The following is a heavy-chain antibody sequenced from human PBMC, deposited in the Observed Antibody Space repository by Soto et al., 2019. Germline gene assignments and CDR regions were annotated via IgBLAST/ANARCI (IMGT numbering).Heavy chain of an antibody. CDR1: GDSFSSYA. Sequence: ASVKVSCKASGDSFSSYAISWVRQAPGHGLEWMGRIIPIFGTANYAQRVEGRVTITADESTSTANMELSSLRSDDTAVYYCAPGGNCYESRALAYWGQGTLVTVSS. J-gene: IGHJ4*02. CDR3: APGGNCYESRALAY. D-gene: IGHD3-22*01. V-gene: IGHV1-69*13. CDR2: IIPIFGTA.